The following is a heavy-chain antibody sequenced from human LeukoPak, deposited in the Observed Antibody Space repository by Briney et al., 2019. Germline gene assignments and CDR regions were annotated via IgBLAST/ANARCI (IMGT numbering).Heavy chain of an antibody. CDR2: ISSDDTTI. Sequence: GGSLRLSCAASGFTFSDYYMSWIRQAPGKGLEWVSYISSDDTTIYYADSVKGRFTISRDNARNSLYLQMNSLRAEDTAVYYCASTVVVPAGTYFDYWGQGTLVTVSS. V-gene: IGHV3-11*01. CDR1: GFTFSDYY. J-gene: IGHJ4*02. D-gene: IGHD2-2*01. CDR3: ASTVVVPAGTYFDY.